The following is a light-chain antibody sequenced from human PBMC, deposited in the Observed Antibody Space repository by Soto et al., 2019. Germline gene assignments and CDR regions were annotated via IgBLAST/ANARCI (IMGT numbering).Light chain of an antibody. J-gene: IGKJ1*01. V-gene: IGKV2D-29*01. CDR1: QSLLHSGGKTY. CDR3: FQTTHLPWT. Sequence: DIVMTQTPLSLSVTPGQPASISCKSTQSLLHSGGKTYLFWYLQKPGQPPQLLIYEVSNRFSGVPVRFSGGGSGTDFTLKISRVEAEDVGVYSCFQTTHLPWTFGQGTKVEIK. CDR2: EVS.